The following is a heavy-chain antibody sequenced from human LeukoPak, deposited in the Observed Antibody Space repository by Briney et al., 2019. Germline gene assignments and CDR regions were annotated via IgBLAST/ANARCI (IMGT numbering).Heavy chain of an antibody. CDR2: IYYSGST. D-gene: IGHD6-13*01. V-gene: IGHV4-39*01. CDR3: ARQPSFLAAADARMDY. J-gene: IGHJ4*02. Sequence: SETLSLTCTVSGGSISSSGYYWGWIRQPPGKGLEWIGSIYYSGSTYNNPSLKSRVTISVDTSKNQFSLKLSSVTAADTAVYYCARQPSFLAAADARMDYWGQGTLVTVSS. CDR1: GGSISSSGYY.